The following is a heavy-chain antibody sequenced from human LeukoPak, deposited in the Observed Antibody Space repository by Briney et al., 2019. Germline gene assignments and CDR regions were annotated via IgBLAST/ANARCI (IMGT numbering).Heavy chain of an antibody. J-gene: IGHJ5*02. V-gene: IGHV4-34*01. CDR3: ARRLERGAAAELMRGWFDP. CDR1: GGSFSGYY. Sequence: SETLSPTCAVHGGSFSGYYWSWIRQPPGKGLEWIGEIDHTGSTHYNPSLKSRVTMSVDASKNQFSLKLTFVTAADTAVYYCARRLERGAAAELMRGWFDPWGQGTLVTVSS. CDR2: IDHTGST. D-gene: IGHD6-13*01.